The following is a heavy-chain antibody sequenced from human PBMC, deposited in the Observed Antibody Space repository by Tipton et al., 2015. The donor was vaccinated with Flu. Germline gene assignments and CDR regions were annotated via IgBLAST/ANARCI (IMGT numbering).Heavy chain of an antibody. V-gene: IGHV1-18*01. CDR2: ISAYNGDS. J-gene: IGHJ4*02. D-gene: IGHD3-22*01. CDR1: GYTFTSFG. CDR3: ARGGAFNFDSSGFYSL. Sequence: QVQLVQSGTAMMRPGASVKVSCKASGYTFTSFGIHWVRQAPGQGLEWLGWISAYNGDSSYAQMFQGRITLTTDTSTSTAYLDLRSLRSDDTAVYYCARGGAFNFDSSGFYSLWGQGTLVTVSS.